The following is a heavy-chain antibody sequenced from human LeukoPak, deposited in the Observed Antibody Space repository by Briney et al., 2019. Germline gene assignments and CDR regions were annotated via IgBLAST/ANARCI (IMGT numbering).Heavy chain of an antibody. J-gene: IGHJ3*02. D-gene: IGHD4-17*01. CDR3: ARQAMGTVTTDRAFDI. CDR2: ISDIGSI. CDR1: GGSISSYY. V-gene: IGHV4-59*08. Sequence: PSETLSLTCTVSGGSISSYYWSWIRQPPGKGLEWIAYISDIGSINYNPSLKSRVTISVDTSKNQFSLKLSSVTAADTAVYYCARQAMGTVTTDRAFDIWGQGTMVTVSS.